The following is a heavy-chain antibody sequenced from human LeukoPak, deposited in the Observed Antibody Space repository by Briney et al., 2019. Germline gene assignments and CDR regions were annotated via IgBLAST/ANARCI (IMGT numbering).Heavy chain of an antibody. CDR3: ARDHLYDYGDYGDAFDI. CDR1: GFTVSSNY. Sequence: GGSLGLSCAASGFTVSSNYMSWVRQAPGKGLEWVSVIYSGGSTYYADSVKGRFTISRDNSKNTLYLQMNSLRAEDTAVYYCARDHLYDYGDYGDAFDIWGQGTMVTVSS. V-gene: IGHV3-66*01. CDR2: IYSGGST. J-gene: IGHJ3*02. D-gene: IGHD4-17*01.